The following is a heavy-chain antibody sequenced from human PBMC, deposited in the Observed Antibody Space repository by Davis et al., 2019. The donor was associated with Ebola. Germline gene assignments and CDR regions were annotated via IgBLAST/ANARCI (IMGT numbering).Heavy chain of an antibody. D-gene: IGHD2-2*01. CDR2: ISYDGSNK. J-gene: IGHJ4*02. CDR1: GFTFSSYA. Sequence: GGSLRLSCAASGFTFSSYAMHWVRQAPGKGLEWVAVISYDGSNKYYADSVKGRFTISRDNSKNTLYLQMNSLRAEDTAVYYCASPPEYCSSTSCPFGYWGQGTLVTVSS. V-gene: IGHV3-30-3*01. CDR3: ASPPEYCSSTSCPFGY.